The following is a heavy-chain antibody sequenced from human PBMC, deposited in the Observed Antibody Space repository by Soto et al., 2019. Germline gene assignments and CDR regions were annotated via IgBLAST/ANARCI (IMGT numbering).Heavy chain of an antibody. J-gene: IGHJ4*02. Sequence: EVQLLESGGGLVQPGGSLRLSCAASGFTFSSYAMSWVRQAPGKGLEWISAVSGSGGSTYYADSVKCRFTISRATSKDTLYLQMNTLRAEDTAVYYCAKPPDYNWNDYWGQGTLVTVSS. CDR1: GFTFSSYA. V-gene: IGHV3-23*01. CDR3: AKPPDYNWNDY. CDR2: VSGSGGST. D-gene: IGHD1-20*01.